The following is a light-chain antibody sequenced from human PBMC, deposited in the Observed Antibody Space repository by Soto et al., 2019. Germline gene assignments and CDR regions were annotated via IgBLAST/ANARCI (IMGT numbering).Light chain of an antibody. Sequence: EVVLTQSPGTLSLSPGERATLSCRASETVGSNYLAWYQQQPGQAPRLLIFDASSRATGIPDRFSGSGSWPEFSLTNSRLEPEDSAVYFCHHYGYGADTFGQGTKLEI. CDR3: HHYGYGADT. V-gene: IGKV3-20*01. CDR1: ETVGSNY. J-gene: IGKJ2*01. CDR2: DAS.